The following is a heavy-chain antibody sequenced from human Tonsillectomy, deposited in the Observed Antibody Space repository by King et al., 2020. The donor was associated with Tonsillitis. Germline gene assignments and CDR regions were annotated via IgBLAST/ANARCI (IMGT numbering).Heavy chain of an antibody. D-gene: IGHD3-22*01. CDR2: IYGGGTT. Sequence: VQLVESGGGLMQPGGSLRLSCAASGFSVSSHYMIWVRQAPGKGLVWVSVIYGGGTTYYADFVKGRFTNSRDNSENTRYLQMNSLRAEDTAMYYCARVNYYDSSGYWSPYYFDYWGQGTLVTVSS. V-gene: IGHV3-53*01. CDR1: GFSVSSHY. CDR3: ARVNYYDSSGYWSPYYFDY. J-gene: IGHJ4*02.